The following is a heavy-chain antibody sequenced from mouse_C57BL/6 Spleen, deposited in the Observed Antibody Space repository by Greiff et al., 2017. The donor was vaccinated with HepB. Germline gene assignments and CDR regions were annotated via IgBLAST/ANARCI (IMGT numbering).Heavy chain of an antibody. J-gene: IGHJ3*01. CDR2: INPDNGGT. CDR1: GFTFTDYY. V-gene: IGHV1-26*01. CDR3: ASWDGAY. Sequence: EVQLQESGAELVKPGASVKISCTASGFTFTDYYMNWVKQSHGKGLEWIGDINPDNGGTSYNQKFKGKATLTADKSSNTAYMELRSLTSEDSAVYYCASWDGAYWGQGTLVTVSA. D-gene: IGHD4-1*01.